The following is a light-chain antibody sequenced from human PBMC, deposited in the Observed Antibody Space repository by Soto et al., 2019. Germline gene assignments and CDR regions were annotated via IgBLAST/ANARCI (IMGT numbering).Light chain of an antibody. CDR2: AAS. J-gene: IGKJ2*01. CDR3: LQDYSYPYT. CDR1: QGIRND. Sequence: AIQMTQSPSSLSASIGDRVTISCRASQGIRNDLGWYQQKPGKAPKLLIYAASSLQSGVPSRFSGSGSGTDFTLTISSLQPEDFAIYYCLQDYSYPYTFGQGTKLEIK. V-gene: IGKV1-6*01.